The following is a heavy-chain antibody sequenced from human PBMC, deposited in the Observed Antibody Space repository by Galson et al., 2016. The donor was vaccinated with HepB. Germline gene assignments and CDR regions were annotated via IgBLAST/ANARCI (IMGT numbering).Heavy chain of an antibody. D-gene: IGHD3-9*01. Sequence: TLSLTCTVSSGSISSGGYYWSWIRQHPGKGLEWIGYIYFSGTTSYNPSLKSRVTISLDTSKNRFSLKLTSVTAADTAVYFCASNLIGPSYFGYWGQGTLGTVSA. CDR3: ASNLIGPSYFGY. CDR1: SGSISSGGYY. J-gene: IGHJ4*02. V-gene: IGHV4-31*03. CDR2: IYFSGTT.